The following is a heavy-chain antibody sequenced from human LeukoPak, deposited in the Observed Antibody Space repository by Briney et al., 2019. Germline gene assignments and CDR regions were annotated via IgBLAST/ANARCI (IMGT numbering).Heavy chain of an antibody. CDR2: ISYDESYR. CDR3: ARVQWELLYPDY. J-gene: IGHJ4*02. D-gene: IGHD1-26*01. Sequence: GGSLRLSCAASGFTFSDYYMSWIRQAPGKGLEWVALISYDESYRYYADSVKGRFTISRDNSKNTLYLRMNSLRAEDTAIYYCARVQWELLYPDYWGQGTLVTVSS. V-gene: IGHV3-30*03. CDR1: GFTFSDYY.